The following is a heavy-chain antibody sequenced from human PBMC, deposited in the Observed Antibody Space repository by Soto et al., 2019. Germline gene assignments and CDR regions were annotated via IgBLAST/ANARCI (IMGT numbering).Heavy chain of an antibody. J-gene: IGHJ4*02. CDR2: ISGSGGST. D-gene: IGHD3-10*01. Sequence: GGSLRLSCAASGFTFSSYAMSWVRQAPGKGLEWVSAISGSGGSTYYADSVKGRFTISRDNSKNTLYLQMNSLRAEDTAVYYCAKIWFMGSEGISMVRGVIADYFDYWGQGTLVTVSS. CDR3: AKIWFMGSEGISMVRGVIADYFDY. V-gene: IGHV3-23*01. CDR1: GFTFSSYA.